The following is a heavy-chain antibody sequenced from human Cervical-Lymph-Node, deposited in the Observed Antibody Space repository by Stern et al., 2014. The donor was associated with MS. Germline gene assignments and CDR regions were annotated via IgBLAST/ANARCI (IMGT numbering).Heavy chain of an antibody. CDR3: ARGDYSRSTVAYF. Sequence: VQLVESGGGLVTPGGSLRLSCAASGFTFSAYYMNWIRQAPGRRLEWVSYIRPRDRTRYYADSVKGRFTISRDNAKNSLDLQMNSLGAEDTSVYYCARGDYSRSTVAYFGGQGTLVTVS. CDR1: GFTFSAYY. J-gene: IGHJ4*02. D-gene: IGHD6-6*01. V-gene: IGHV3-11*01. CDR2: IRPRDRTR.